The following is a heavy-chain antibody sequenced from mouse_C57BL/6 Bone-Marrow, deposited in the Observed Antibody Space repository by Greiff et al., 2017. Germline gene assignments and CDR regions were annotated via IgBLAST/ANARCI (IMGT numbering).Heavy chain of an antibody. D-gene: IGHD1-1*01. CDR1: GYTFTSYW. CDR3: ALRPWFAY. J-gene: IGHJ3*01. Sequence: QVQLKQPGAELVRPGTSVKLSCKASGYTFTSYWMHWVKQRPGQGLEWIGVIDPSDSSTNYNQKFKGKATLTVDTSSSTASMQLSSLTSEDSAVYDCALRPWFAYWGQGTLVTVSA. V-gene: IGHV1-59*01. CDR2: IDPSDSST.